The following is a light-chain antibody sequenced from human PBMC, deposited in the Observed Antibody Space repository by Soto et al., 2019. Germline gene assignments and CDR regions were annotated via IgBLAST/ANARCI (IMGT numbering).Light chain of an antibody. Sequence: DIQMTQSPSTLSASVGDRVTITCRASQSISRWLAWYQQRPGKAPKILIFDASILASGVPSRFSGSGSGTEFTLTISSLQPDDFSTKTWQPYNYYLTWSFGQGSKV. CDR3: QPYNYYLTWS. V-gene: IGKV1-5*01. CDR2: DAS. CDR1: QSISRW. J-gene: IGKJ1*01.